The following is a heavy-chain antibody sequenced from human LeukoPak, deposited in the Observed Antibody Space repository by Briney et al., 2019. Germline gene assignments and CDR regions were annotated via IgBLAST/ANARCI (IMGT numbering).Heavy chain of an antibody. CDR2: INPNSGGT. CDR3: AREGTDSSGYYHDAFDI. D-gene: IGHD3-22*01. J-gene: IGHJ3*02. V-gene: IGHV1-2*04. CDR1: GYTFTGYY. Sequence: GASVKVSCKASGYTFTGYYMHWVRQAPGQGLEWMGWINPNSGGTNYAQKFQGWVTMTRDTSISTAYMELSRLRSDDTAVYYCAREGTDSSGYYHDAFDIWGQGTMVTVSS.